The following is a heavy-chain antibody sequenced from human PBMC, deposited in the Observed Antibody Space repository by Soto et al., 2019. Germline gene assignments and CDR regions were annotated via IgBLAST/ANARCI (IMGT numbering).Heavy chain of an antibody. CDR2: IIPIFGTA. CDR3: AREQMLGYCSGGSCYSDYYYGMDV. CDR1: GGTFSSYA. V-gene: IGHV1-69*13. D-gene: IGHD2-15*01. J-gene: IGHJ6*02. Sequence: SVKVSCKASGGTFSSYAISWVRQAPGQGLEWMGGIIPIFGTANYAQKFQGRVTITADESTSTAYMELSSLRSEDTAVYYCAREQMLGYCSGGSCYSDYYYGMDVWGQGTTVTVSS.